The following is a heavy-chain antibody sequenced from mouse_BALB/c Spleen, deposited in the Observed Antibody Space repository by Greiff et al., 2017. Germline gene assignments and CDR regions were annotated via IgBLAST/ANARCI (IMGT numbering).Heavy chain of an antibody. D-gene: IGHD1-1*01. CDR2: ISSGGSYT. CDR1: GFTFSSYG. Sequence: EVQLVESGGDLVKPGGSLKLSCAASGFTFSSYGMSWVRQTPDKRLEWVATISSGGSYTYYPDSVKGRFTISRDNAKNTLYLQMSSLKSEDTAMYYCARPHYYGSQYYFDYWGQGTTLTVSS. CDR3: ARPHYYGSQYYFDY. V-gene: IGHV5-6*01. J-gene: IGHJ2*01.